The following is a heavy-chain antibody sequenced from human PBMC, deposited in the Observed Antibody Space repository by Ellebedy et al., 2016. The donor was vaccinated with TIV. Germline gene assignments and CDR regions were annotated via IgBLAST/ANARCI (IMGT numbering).Heavy chain of an antibody. J-gene: IGHJ5*02. CDR1: GYTFTSYG. V-gene: IGHV1-18*01. CDR3: ARDLWTKGGWEELDRTGGSWFDP. CDR2: ISAYNGNT. Sequence: ASVKVSCKASGYTFTSYGISWVRQAPGQGLEWMGWISAYNGNTNYAQKLQGRVTMTTDTSTSTAYMELRSLRSDDTAVYYCARDLWTKGGWEELDRTGGSWFDPWGQGTLVTVSS. D-gene: IGHD3-16*01.